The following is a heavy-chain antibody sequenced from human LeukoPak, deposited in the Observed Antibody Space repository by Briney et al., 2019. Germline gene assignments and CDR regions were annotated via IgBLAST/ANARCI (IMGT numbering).Heavy chain of an antibody. Sequence: SETLSLTCTVSGGPISGHYWSWIRQPPGKGLEWIGYIYYSGSTNYNPSLKSRVTISVDTSKNQISLKLSSVTAADTAVYYCASTRPDYYDSSGYYLEAFDIWGQGTMVTVSS. CDR3: ASTRPDYYDSSGYYLEAFDI. CDR2: IYYSGST. D-gene: IGHD3-22*01. CDR1: GGPISGHY. V-gene: IGHV4-59*11. J-gene: IGHJ3*02.